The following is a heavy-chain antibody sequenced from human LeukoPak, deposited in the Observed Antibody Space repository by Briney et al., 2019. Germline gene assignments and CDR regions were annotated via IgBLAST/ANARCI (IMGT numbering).Heavy chain of an antibody. CDR2: IKQDGSEK. D-gene: IGHD3-22*01. V-gene: IGHV3-7*01. CDR1: GFTFSRYW. CDR3: ARGYYYDSSGYYKD. Sequence: GGSLRLSCAASGFTFSRYWKSWVRQAPGKGLEWVANIKQDGSEKYYVDSVKGRFTISRDNAKNSVYLQMNSLRAEDTAVYYCARGYYYDSSGYYKDWGQGTLVTVSS. J-gene: IGHJ4*02.